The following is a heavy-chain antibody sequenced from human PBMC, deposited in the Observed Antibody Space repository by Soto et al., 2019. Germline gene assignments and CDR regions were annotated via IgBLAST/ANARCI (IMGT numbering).Heavy chain of an antibody. CDR1: GYTFTSYG. V-gene: IGHV1-18*01. CDR3: ARDYYGSGSYYYYYYMDV. CDR2: ISAYNGNT. Sequence: GASVKVSCKASGYTFTSYGMSWVRQAPGQGLEWMGWISAYNGNTNYAQKLQGRVTMTTDTSTSTAYMELRSLRSDDTAVYYCARDYYGSGSYYYYYYMDVWGKGTTVTVSS. J-gene: IGHJ6*03. D-gene: IGHD3-10*01.